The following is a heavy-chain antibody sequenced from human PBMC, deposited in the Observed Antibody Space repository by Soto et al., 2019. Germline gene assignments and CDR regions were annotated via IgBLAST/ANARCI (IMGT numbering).Heavy chain of an antibody. D-gene: IGHD2-21*02. CDR1: GGSISSSSYY. J-gene: IGHJ1*01. CDR3: ARVVVTAIGRYFQH. Sequence: QLQLQESGPGLVKPSETLSLTCTVSGGSISSSSYYWGWIRQPPGKGLEWIGSIYYSGSTYYNPSLKSRVTISVDTSKNQFSLKLSSVTAADTAVYYCARVVVTAIGRYFQHWGQGTLVTVSS. CDR2: IYYSGST. V-gene: IGHV4-39*01.